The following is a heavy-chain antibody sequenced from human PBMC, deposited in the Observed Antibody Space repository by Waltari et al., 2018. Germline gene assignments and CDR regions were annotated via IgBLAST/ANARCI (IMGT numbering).Heavy chain of an antibody. Sequence: QVQLEESGPGLVKPSGTLSLSCSVSGASISNNNWWHWVRQSPGKRLEWIGEIFHSGIFTPNPPLKNRVTLKINTSKNQFSLTLTSVTASDTAVYYCSRPGTGGGYDAFDVWSQGTLVTVSS. CDR3: SRPGTGGGYDAFDV. CDR2: IFHSGIF. V-gene: IGHV4-4*02. CDR1: GASISNNNW. D-gene: IGHD1-1*01. J-gene: IGHJ3*01.